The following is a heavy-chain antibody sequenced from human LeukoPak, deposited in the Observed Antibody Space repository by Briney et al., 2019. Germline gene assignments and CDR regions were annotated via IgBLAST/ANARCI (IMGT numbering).Heavy chain of an antibody. CDR2: INSDGSST. CDR1: GFTFSSYW. V-gene: IGHV3-74*01. Sequence: GGSLRLSCAASGFTFSSYWMHWVRQAPGKGLVWVSRINSDGSSTSYADSVKGRFTISKDNAKNTLYLQMNSLRAEDTAVYYCAPVGGYGDDGYFDYWGQGTLVTVSS. J-gene: IGHJ4*02. CDR3: APVGGYGDDGYFDY. D-gene: IGHD4-17*01.